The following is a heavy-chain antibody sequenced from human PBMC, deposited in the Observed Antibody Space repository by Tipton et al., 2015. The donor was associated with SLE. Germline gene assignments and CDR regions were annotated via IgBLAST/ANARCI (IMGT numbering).Heavy chain of an antibody. Sequence: TLSLTCTVSGGSISSSSYYWGWIRQPPGKGLEWIGSIYHSGSTNYNPSLKSRVTISVDTSKNQFSLKLSSVTAADTAVYYCASQETGRDSSGYYGSDWGQGTLVTVSS. CDR1: GGSISSSSYY. V-gene: IGHV4-39*07. D-gene: IGHD3-22*01. CDR3: ASQETGRDSSGYYGSD. J-gene: IGHJ4*02. CDR2: IYHSGST.